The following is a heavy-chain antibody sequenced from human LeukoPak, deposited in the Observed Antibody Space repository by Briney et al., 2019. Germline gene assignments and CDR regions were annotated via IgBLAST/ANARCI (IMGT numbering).Heavy chain of an antibody. CDR1: GDSIRSGTYY. D-gene: IGHD5-12*01. CDR3: ARGGGATRIDY. V-gene: IGHV4-61*02. Sequence: SETLSLTCSVSGDSIRSGTYYWICIRQPAGKGLEWIGRIYTSGSTSYNPSLKSRVTISVDTSKNQFSLKLTSVTAADTAVYYCARGGGATRIDYWGQGTLVTVSS. CDR2: IYTSGST. J-gene: IGHJ4*02.